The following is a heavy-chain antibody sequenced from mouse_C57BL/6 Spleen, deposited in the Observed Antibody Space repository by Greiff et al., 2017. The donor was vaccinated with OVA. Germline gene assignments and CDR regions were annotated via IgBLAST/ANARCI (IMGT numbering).Heavy chain of an antibody. V-gene: IGHV1-69*01. CDR3: ARELTGTWYFDV. D-gene: IGHD4-1*01. J-gene: IGHJ1*03. CDR2: IDPSDSYT. CDR1: GYTFTSYW. Sequence: QVQLQQPGAELVMPGASVKLSCKASGYTFTSYWMHWVKQRPGQGLEWIGEIDPSDSYTNYNQQFKGKSTLTVDKSSSTAYMQLSSLTSEDSAVYYCARELTGTWYFDVWGTGTTVTVSS.